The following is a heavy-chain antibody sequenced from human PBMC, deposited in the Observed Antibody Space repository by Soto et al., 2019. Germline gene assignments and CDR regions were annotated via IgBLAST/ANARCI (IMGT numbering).Heavy chain of an antibody. CDR2: ISTSGSTI. J-gene: IGHJ5*02. CDR1: GFSFSDYY. CDR3: ARVKTTVKTWWLDP. V-gene: IGHV3-11*01. D-gene: IGHD4-17*01. Sequence: LRLSCAASGFSFSDYYMSWIRQAPGKGLEWLSYISTSGSTIYYADSVKGRFTISRDNAKNSLYLQLNSLRAEDTAVYFCARVKTTVKTWWLDPWGQGTLVTVSS.